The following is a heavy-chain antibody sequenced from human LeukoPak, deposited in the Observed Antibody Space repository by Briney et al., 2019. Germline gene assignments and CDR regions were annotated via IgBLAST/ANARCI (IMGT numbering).Heavy chain of an antibody. J-gene: IGHJ4*02. CDR2: IYYSGST. D-gene: IGHD6-19*01. Sequence: PSETLSLTCAVYGGSFSGYYWSWIRQPPGKGLEWIGYIYYSGSTNYNPSLKSRVTISVDTSKNQFSLKLSSVTAADTAVYYCARDRGSGWYETAFDYWGQGTLVTVSS. CDR1: GGSFSGYY. V-gene: IGHV4-59*01. CDR3: ARDRGSGWYETAFDY.